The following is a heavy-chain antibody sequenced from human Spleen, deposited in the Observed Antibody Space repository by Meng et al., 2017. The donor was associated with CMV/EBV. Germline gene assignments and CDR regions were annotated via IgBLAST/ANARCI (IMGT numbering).Heavy chain of an antibody. V-gene: IGHV4-39*07. D-gene: IGHD6-6*01. CDR3: ARGGEAAPGRLDY. Sequence: SETLSLTCTVSGGSVSSNSYYWAWIRQPPGKGLEWIGSIYYSGSTYYNPSLKSRVTISVDTSKNQFSLKLSSVTAADTAVYYCARGGEAAPGRLDYWGQGTLVTVSS. J-gene: IGHJ4*02. CDR1: GGSVSSNSYY. CDR2: IYYSGST.